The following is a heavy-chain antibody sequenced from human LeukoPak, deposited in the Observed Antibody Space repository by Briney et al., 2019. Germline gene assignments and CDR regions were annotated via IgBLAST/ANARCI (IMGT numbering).Heavy chain of an antibody. Sequence: SETLSLTCTVSGGSISSSSYYWGWIRQPPGKGLEWIGSIYYSGSTYYNPSLKSRVTISVDTSKNQFSLKLSSVTAADTAVYYCARRKQLGYNWFDPWGQGTLVTVSS. V-gene: IGHV4-39*01. D-gene: IGHD6-6*01. CDR1: GGSISSSSYY. CDR2: IYYSGST. J-gene: IGHJ5*02. CDR3: ARRKQLGYNWFDP.